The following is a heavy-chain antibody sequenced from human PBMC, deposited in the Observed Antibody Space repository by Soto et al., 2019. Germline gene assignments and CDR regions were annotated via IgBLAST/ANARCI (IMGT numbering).Heavy chain of an antibody. Sequence: EVQLVESGGGLVKPGGSLRLSCAASGFTFSSYSMNWVRQAPGKGLEWVSSISSSSSYIYYADSVKGRFTISRDNAKNSLYLQMNSLRAEDTAVYYCARDLCATRTGSVLNWGQGTLVTVSS. D-gene: IGHD3-9*01. V-gene: IGHV3-21*01. CDR3: ARDLCATRTGSVLN. CDR2: ISSSSSYI. J-gene: IGHJ4*02. CDR1: GFTFSSYS.